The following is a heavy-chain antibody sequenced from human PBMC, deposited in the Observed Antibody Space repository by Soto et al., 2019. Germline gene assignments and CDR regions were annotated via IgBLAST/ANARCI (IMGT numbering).Heavy chain of an antibody. D-gene: IGHD4-17*01. J-gene: IGHJ5*02. CDR2: ISSSSSYI. V-gene: IGHV3-21*01. Sequence: SLRVCYAVSGFNCSSYSMSWVRQAPGKGLEWVSSISSSSSYIYYADSVKGRFTISRDNAKNSLYLQMNSLRAEDTAVYYCARALTTSDFDPWGQGTLVTVSS. CDR1: GFNCSSYS. CDR3: ARALTTSDFDP.